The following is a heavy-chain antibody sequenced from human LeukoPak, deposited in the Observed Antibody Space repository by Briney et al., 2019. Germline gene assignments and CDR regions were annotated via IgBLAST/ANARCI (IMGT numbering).Heavy chain of an antibody. CDR2: ITAHNGNT. J-gene: IGHJ4*02. Sequence: ASVKVSCKASGYTFTNYGISWLRQAPGQGLEWMGWITAHNGNTHYAQKLQGRVIMTTDTLASTAYMELRTLTSKDTAVYFCAREPMVRGVITHAFDNWGQGTLVTVSS. CDR1: GYTFTNYG. D-gene: IGHD3-10*01. V-gene: IGHV1-18*01. CDR3: AREPMVRGVITHAFDN.